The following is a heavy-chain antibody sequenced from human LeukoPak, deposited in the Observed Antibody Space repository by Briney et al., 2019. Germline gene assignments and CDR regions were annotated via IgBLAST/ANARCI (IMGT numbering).Heavy chain of an antibody. CDR3: AKWGDYDILTGYYVSDF. D-gene: IGHD3-9*01. V-gene: IGHV3-23*01. J-gene: IGHJ4*02. Sequence: GASLRLSCAASGFIFRNYAMSRVRQAPGKGLEWVSAITVSGDTTYYADSVKGRFTVSRDNSKNTLYVEMNTLRAEDTAVYYCAKWGDYDILTGYYVSDFWGQGTLVTVSS. CDR2: ITVSGDTT. CDR1: GFIFRNYA.